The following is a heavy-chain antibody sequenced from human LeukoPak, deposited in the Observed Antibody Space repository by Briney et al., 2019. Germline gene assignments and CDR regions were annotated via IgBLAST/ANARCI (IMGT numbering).Heavy chain of an antibody. CDR1: GVSFSGYY. D-gene: IGHD2-8*01. Sequence: PSERLSLTCAVYGVSFSGYYWSWIRQPPGKGREWIEEFNNSGGTKYNPSLKSRLTISIDTPENQFSLKLSSVTAADTAVYYCARIRCGHTNGICYNYWGQGTLVTV. J-gene: IGHJ4*02. V-gene: IGHV4-34*01. CDR2: FNNSGGT. CDR3: ARIRCGHTNGICYNY.